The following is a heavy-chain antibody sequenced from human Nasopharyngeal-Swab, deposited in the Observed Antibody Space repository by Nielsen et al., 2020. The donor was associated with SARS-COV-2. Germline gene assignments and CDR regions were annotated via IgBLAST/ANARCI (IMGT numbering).Heavy chain of an antibody. CDR3: ARGDGTMVRGVIIRGGMDV. Sequence: GGSLSLSFSSSGFTFSSYDMHWVRQATGKGLEWVSAIGTAGDPYYPGSVKGRFTISRENAKNSLYLQMNSLRAGDTAVYYCARGDGTMVRGVIIRGGMDVWGQGTTVTVSS. CDR1: GFTFSSYD. J-gene: IGHJ6*02. CDR2: IGTAGDP. V-gene: IGHV3-13*05. D-gene: IGHD3-10*01.